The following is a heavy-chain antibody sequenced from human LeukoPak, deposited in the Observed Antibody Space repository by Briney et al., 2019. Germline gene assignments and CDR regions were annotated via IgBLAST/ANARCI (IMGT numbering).Heavy chain of an antibody. CDR2: INPNSGGT. Sequence: GASVKVSCKASGYTFTGYYMHWVRQAPGQGLEWMGWINPNSGGTNYAQKFQGRVTMTRDTSISTAYMELSRLRSDDTAVYYCARDFDGSDYDYYYGMDVWGQGTTVTVSS. V-gene: IGHV1-2*02. D-gene: IGHD3-9*01. J-gene: IGHJ6*02. CDR1: GYTFTGYY. CDR3: ARDFDGSDYDYYYGMDV.